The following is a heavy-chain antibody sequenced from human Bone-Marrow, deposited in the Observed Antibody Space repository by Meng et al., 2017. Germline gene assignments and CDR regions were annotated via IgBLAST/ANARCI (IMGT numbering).Heavy chain of an antibody. CDR1: GGSISSSSYY. Sequence: SETLSLTCTVSGGSISSSSYYWGWIRQPPGKGLEWIGSIYYSGSTYYNPSLKSRVTISVDTSENQFSLKLSSVTAADTAVYYCARDYGGSYYFGVPSNYYYYGMDVWGQGTTVTVSS. J-gene: IGHJ6*02. D-gene: IGHD1-26*01. CDR2: IYYSGST. CDR3: ARDYGGSYYFGVPSNYYYYGMDV. V-gene: IGHV4-39*07.